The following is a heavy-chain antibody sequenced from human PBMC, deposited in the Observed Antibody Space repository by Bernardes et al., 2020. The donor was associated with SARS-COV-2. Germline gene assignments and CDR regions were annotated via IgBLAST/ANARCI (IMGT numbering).Heavy chain of an antibody. CDR2: ISAYNGNT. CDR3: ARSYGSGSYLFYYYYGLDV. D-gene: IGHD3-10*01. CDR1: GYTFTSYG. J-gene: IGHJ6*02. V-gene: IGHV1-18*01. Sequence: ASVKVSCKASGYTFTSYGISWVRQAPGQGLEWMGWISAYNGNTNYAQKLQGRVTMTTDTSTSTAYMELRSLRSDDTAVYYCARSYGSGSYLFYYYYGLDVWGQGTTVIVSS.